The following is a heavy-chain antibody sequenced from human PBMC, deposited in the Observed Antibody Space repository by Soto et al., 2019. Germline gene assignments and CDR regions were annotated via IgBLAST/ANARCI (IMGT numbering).Heavy chain of an antibody. J-gene: IGHJ3*02. CDR2: IKQDGTEK. V-gene: IGHV3-7*01. D-gene: IGHD5-18*01. CDR3: ARGDTPMITGMDSFDI. Sequence: GGSLRLSCGASGFTFRRYWMNWVRQAPGKGLEWVANIKQDGTEKNYVDSVKGRFTISRDNARNSLYLQMDSLRAEDTAVYFCARGDTPMITGMDSFDIWGQGTMVTVSS. CDR1: GFTFRRYW.